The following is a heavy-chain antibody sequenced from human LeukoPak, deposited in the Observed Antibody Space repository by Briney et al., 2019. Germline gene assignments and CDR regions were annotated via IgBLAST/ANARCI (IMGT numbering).Heavy chain of an antibody. CDR3: ARSDTYGGVIAFDAFDI. Sequence: SETLSLTCSVSGGSINNYYWSWVRQSPGKGLEWIAYIFYTGSTNYNPSLKSRVTISLDTSKKQFSPKLSSVTAADTAVYYCARSDTYGGVIAFDAFDIWGQGTMVTVSS. D-gene: IGHD3-16*02. J-gene: IGHJ3*02. V-gene: IGHV4-59*12. CDR1: GGSINNYY. CDR2: IFYTGST.